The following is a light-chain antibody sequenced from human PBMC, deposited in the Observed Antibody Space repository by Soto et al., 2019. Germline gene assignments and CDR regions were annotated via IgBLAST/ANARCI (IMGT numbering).Light chain of an antibody. Sequence: QSALTQPASVSGSPGQSITISCTGTSSDVGGYNYVSWYQQHPGKAPKLMIYEVSNRPSGVSNRFSGSKSGNTASLTISGVQAEDEADYYCSSYTTSSTLAIFGGGTKVTVL. CDR3: SSYTTSSTLAI. J-gene: IGLJ2*01. CDR2: EVS. CDR1: SSDVGGYNY. V-gene: IGLV2-14*01.